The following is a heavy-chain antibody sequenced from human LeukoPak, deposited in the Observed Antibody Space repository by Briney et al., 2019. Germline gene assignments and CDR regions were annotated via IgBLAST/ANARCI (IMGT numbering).Heavy chain of an antibody. J-gene: IGHJ6*03. V-gene: IGHV1-2*02. CDR1: GYTFTGYY. Sequence: ASVKVSCKASGYTFTGYYMHWVRQAPGQGLEWMGWINPNSGGTNYAQKFQGRVTMTRDTSISTAYMELSRLRSDDMAVYYCARTSEGYCRSTRCWAYYYYMDVWGKGTTVTISS. CDR2: INPNSGGT. CDR3: ARTSEGYCRSTRCWAYYYYMDV. D-gene: IGHD2-2*01.